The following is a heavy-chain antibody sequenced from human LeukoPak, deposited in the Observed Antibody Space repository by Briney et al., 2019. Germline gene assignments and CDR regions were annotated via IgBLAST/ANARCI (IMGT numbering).Heavy chain of an antibody. CDR1: GGSFSGYY. CDR2: INHSGST. Sequence: SETLSLTCAVYGGSFSGYYWSWIRQPPGKGLEWIGEINHSGSTNYNPSLKSRVTISVDTSKNQFSLKLSSVTAADTAVYYCARVDIVATGAFDIWGQGTMVTVSS. CDR3: ARVDIVATGAFDI. J-gene: IGHJ3*02. V-gene: IGHV4-34*09. D-gene: IGHD5-12*01.